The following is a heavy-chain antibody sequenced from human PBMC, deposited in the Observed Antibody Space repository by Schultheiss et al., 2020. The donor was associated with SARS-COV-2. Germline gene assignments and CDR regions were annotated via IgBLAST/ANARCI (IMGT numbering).Heavy chain of an antibody. J-gene: IGHJ2*01. CDR2: TDWDDDK. CDR3: ARILYSNYDFSWYFDL. V-gene: IGHV2-70*04. D-gene: IGHD4-11*01. CDR1: GFSLSTNGMR. Sequence: SGPTLVKPTQTLTLTCTFSGFSLSTNGMRVSWIRQPPGKALEWLARTDWDDDKFYNTSLKTRLTISKDTSKNQVVLTMTNMDPVDTATYYCARILYSNYDFSWYFDLWGRGTLVTVSS.